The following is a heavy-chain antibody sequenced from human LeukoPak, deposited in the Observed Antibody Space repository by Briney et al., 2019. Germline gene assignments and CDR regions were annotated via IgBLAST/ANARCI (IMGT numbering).Heavy chain of an antibody. Sequence: ASVKVSCKASGYTFTKYAVNWVRQAPGQGLEWMGWIKTNTGNPTYAQGFTGRFVFSLDTSVTTAYLQISSLKDEDTAVYYCARDNSVEDTAWWFDPWGQGTLVTVSS. V-gene: IGHV7-4-1*02. CDR3: ARDNSVEDTAWWFDP. J-gene: IGHJ5*02. D-gene: IGHD4-23*01. CDR2: IKTNTGNP. CDR1: GYTFTKYA.